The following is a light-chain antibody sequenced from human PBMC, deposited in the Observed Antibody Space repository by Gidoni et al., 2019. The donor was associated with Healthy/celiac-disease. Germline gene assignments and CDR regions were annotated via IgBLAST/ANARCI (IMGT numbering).Light chain of an antibody. CDR1: QSVGSS. CDR2: DAS. V-gene: IGKV3-20*01. CDR3: QQYGSSPRT. J-gene: IGKJ1*01. Sequence: EIVFTQSPGTLSLSPGERATLSCRASQSVGSSLTWYQQKPGQAPRILNYDASSRATGIPNRFSGSGSGTDFTLTISRLEPEDFAVYYCQQYGSSPRTFGQGTKVEIK.